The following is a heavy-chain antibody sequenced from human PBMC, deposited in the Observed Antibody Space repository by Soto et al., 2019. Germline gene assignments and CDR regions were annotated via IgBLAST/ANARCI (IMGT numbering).Heavy chain of an antibody. Sequence: QVQLVESGGGLVKPGGSLRLSCAASGFTFSDYYMNWIRQAPGKGLEWVSYISSSGSTIDYADSVKGRFTISRDNAKNALYLQMNSLGAEDTAVYYCAKDSGSHYGSHYGDSDYYYYGMDVWGQGTTVTVSS. V-gene: IGHV3-11*01. CDR1: GFTFSDYY. D-gene: IGHD4-17*01. CDR2: ISSSGSTI. CDR3: AKDSGSHYGSHYGDSDYYYYGMDV. J-gene: IGHJ6*02.